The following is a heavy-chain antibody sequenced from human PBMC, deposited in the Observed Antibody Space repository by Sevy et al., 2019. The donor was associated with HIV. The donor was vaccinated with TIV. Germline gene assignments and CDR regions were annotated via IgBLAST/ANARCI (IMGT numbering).Heavy chain of an antibody. CDR1: GFTFRSYA. CDR3: AKDLGRRITIFGVGVGLYFDY. V-gene: IGHV3-23*01. J-gene: IGHJ4*02. D-gene: IGHD3-3*01. Sequence: GGSLRLSCAASGFTFRSYAMSWVRQAPGKGLEWVSAISGVGDYTYYADSVKGRFTISRDNSKNTLYLQMNCLRAEDTAAYYCAKDLGRRITIFGVGVGLYFDYWGQGTLVTVSS. CDR2: ISGVGDYT.